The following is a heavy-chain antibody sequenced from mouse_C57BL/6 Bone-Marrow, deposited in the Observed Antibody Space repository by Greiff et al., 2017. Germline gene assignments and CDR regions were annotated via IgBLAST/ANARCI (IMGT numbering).Heavy chain of an antibody. Sequence: LVESGAELARPGASVKLSCKASGYTFTSYGISWVKQRTGQGLEWIGEIYPRSGNTYYNEKFKGKATLTADKSSSTAYMELRSLTSEDSAVYFCARGDYYYGSSYGRFAYWGQGTLVTVSA. CDR3: ARGDYYYGSSYGRFAY. V-gene: IGHV1-81*01. CDR2: IYPRSGNT. CDR1: GYTFTSYG. D-gene: IGHD1-1*01. J-gene: IGHJ3*01.